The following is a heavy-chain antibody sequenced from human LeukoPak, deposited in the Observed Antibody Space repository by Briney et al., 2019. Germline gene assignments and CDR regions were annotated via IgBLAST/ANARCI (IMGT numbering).Heavy chain of an antibody. V-gene: IGHV3-49*04. CDR1: GFTFSSYN. Sequence: GGSLRLSCAASGFTFSSYNMNWVRQAPGKGLEWVGFIRSKAYGGTTEYAASVKGRFTISRDDSKSIAYLQVNSLKTEDTAVYYCTGSFGELSFFAHWGQGTLVTVSS. CDR3: TGSFGELSFFAH. J-gene: IGHJ4*02. CDR2: IRSKAYGGTT. D-gene: IGHD3-10*01.